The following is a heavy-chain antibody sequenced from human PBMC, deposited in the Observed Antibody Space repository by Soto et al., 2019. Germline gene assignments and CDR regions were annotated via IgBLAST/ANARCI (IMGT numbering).Heavy chain of an antibody. CDR3: ARQRTTVVTQAYFDH. CDR2: IYYSGRT. D-gene: IGHD2-21*02. J-gene: IGHJ4*02. CDR1: GESISSSSYY. Sequence: SETLSLTCIVSGESISSSSYYWGWIRQPPGKGLEWIGSIYYSGRTYYNPSFKSRVTISIDTSKNQFSLKLSSVTATDTAVYYCARQRTTVVTQAYFDHWGQGSVVTVSS. V-gene: IGHV4-39*01.